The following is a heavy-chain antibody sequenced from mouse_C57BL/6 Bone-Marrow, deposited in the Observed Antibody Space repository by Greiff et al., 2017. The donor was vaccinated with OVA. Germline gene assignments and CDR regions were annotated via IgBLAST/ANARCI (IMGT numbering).Heavy chain of an antibody. Sequence: EVKLMESGGGLVKPGGSLKLSCAASGFTFSSYAMSWVRQTPEKRLEWVATISDGGSYTYYPDNVKGRFTISRDNAKNNLYLQMSHLKSEDTAMYYCARDQGTGTYTWYFDVWGTGTTVTVSS. CDR3: ARDQGTGTYTWYFDV. J-gene: IGHJ1*03. CDR1: GFTFSSYA. D-gene: IGHD4-1*01. V-gene: IGHV5-4*01. CDR2: ISDGGSYT.